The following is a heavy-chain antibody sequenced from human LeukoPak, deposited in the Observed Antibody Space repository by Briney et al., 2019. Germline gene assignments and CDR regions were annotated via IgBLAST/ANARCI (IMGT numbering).Heavy chain of an antibody. V-gene: IGHV1-2*02. CDR2: INPNSGGT. CDR1: GYTFTGYY. J-gene: IGHJ4*02. CDR3: ARDRVRSGSHFDY. Sequence: ASVKVSCKASGYTFTGYYMHWVQQAPGQGLEWMGWINPNSGGTNYAQKFQGRVTMTRDTSISTAYMELSRLRSDDTAVYYCARDRVRSGSHFDYWGQGTLVTVSS. D-gene: IGHD1-26*01.